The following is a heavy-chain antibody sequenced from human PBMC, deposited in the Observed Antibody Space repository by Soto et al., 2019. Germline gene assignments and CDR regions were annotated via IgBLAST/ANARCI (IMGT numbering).Heavy chain of an antibody. CDR3: ARDGPQTDY. CDR2: ISAYNGNT. Sequence: QVQLVQSGAEVKKPGASVKVSCKASGYTFSSYHISWVRQAPGQGLEWMGWISAYNGNTNYAQKLQGRVTMTTDTSKIKAYMELRSLISDVTAGDYRARDGPQTDYWCQGTMVTVDS. J-gene: IGHJ4*02. CDR1: GYTFSSYH. V-gene: IGHV1-18*01.